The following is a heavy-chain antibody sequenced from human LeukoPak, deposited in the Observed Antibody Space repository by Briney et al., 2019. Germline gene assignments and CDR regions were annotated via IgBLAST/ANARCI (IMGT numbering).Heavy chain of an antibody. CDR1: GFTVSSNY. CDR2: IYSDGST. Sequence: GGSLRLSCAASGFTVSSNYMSWVRQAPGKGLEWVSVIYSDGSTYYADSVKGRFTLSRDNAKNSLYLQMNSLRAEDTAVYYCARQVQLERLGFGKEGSAFDYWGQGTLVTVSS. CDR3: ARQVQLERLGFGKEGSAFDY. V-gene: IGHV3-66*04. J-gene: IGHJ4*02. D-gene: IGHD1-1*01.